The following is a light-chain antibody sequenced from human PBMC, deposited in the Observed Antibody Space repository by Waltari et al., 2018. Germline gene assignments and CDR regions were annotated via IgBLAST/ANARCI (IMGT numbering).Light chain of an antibody. J-gene: IGKJ2*01. CDR2: GES. CDR1: QSRSKKN. Sequence: VLTQSPRTLSLSPGERVTLSCRASQSRSKKNLAWYQQKPGQAPRLRIYGESSSAAGIPDRFSGSGSGTDFTLTISRLEPEDFAMYYCQQYGSSVMYTFGQGTKLEIK. V-gene: IGKV3-20*01. CDR3: QQYGSSVMYT.